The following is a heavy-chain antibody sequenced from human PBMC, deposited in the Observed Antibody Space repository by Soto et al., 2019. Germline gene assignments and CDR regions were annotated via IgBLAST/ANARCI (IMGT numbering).Heavy chain of an antibody. V-gene: IGHV3-30*18. CDR3: AKDPGVDTAMVRYFDY. D-gene: IGHD5-18*01. CDR1: GFTVSSYG. CDR2: ISNDGSNK. Sequence: QVQLVESGGGVVQPGRSLRLSCAACGFTVSSYGMHWVRQAPGKGLEWVAVISNDGSNKYYADSVKGRFTISRDNSKNTLYLQMNSLRAEDTAGYYCAKDPGVDTAMVRYFDYWGQGTLVTVSS. J-gene: IGHJ4*02.